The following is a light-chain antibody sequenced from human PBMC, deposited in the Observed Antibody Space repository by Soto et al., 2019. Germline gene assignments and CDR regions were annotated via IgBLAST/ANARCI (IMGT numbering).Light chain of an antibody. CDR1: QSMSTNY. CDR2: GAS. J-gene: IGKJ4*01. V-gene: IGKV3-20*01. CDR3: HQYDSSPLT. Sequence: ELVLAQSQDTLSLSPGERATLSCRTSQSMSTNYLAWYKQKIGQPPSRLIYGASIRATGIPDRFSGSGSGTDFNLTISRLEPEDWAVYYSHQYDSSPLTVGGGAKVEIK.